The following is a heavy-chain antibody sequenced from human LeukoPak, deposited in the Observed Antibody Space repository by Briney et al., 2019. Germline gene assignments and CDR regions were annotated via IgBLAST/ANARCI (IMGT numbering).Heavy chain of an antibody. CDR1: GGSISSSSYY. CDR3: VMGCSGGSCYSSLALYYDYMDV. D-gene: IGHD2-15*01. CDR2: IYYSGST. J-gene: IGHJ6*03. V-gene: IGHV4-39*07. Sequence: SETLSLTCTVSGGSISSSSYYWGWIRQPPGKGLEWIGSIYYSGSTYYNPSLKSRVTISVDTSKNQFSLKLSSVTAADTAVYYCVMGCSGGSCYSSLALYYDYMDVWGKGTTVTVSS.